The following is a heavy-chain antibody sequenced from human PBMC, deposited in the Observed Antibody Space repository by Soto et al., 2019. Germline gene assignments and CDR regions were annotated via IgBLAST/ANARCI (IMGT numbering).Heavy chain of an antibody. J-gene: IGHJ4*02. V-gene: IGHV4-59*01. CDR2: IHNSGST. CDR1: GGSLSNYY. Sequence: SETLSLTCAVSGGSLSNYYWSWIRHPPGKGLEWIGYIHNSGSTNYNPSLKSRVTISADTSKNQFSLKVTSMTSADTAVYYCARWEQWLALDHWGLGITVTVSS. D-gene: IGHD6-19*01. CDR3: ARWEQWLALDH.